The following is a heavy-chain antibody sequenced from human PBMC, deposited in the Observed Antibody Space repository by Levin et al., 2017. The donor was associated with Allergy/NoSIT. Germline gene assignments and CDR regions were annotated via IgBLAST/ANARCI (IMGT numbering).Heavy chain of an antibody. CDR1: GFTFSSYG. D-gene: IGHD6-13*01. CDR2: IWYDGSNK. CDR3: ARDSGYSSTKRLDY. Sequence: GGSLRLSCAASGFTFSSYGMHWVRQAPGKGLEWVAVIWYDGSNKYYADSVKGRFTISRDNSKNTLYLQMNSLRAEDTAMYYCARDSGYSSTKRLDYWGQGTLVTVSS. V-gene: IGHV3-33*01. J-gene: IGHJ4*02.